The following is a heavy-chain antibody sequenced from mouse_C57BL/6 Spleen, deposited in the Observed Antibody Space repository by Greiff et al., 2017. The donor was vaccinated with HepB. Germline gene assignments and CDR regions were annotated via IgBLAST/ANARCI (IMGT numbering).Heavy chain of an antibody. Sequence: VQLQQPGAELVMPGASVKLSCKASGYTFTSYWMHWVKQRPGQGLEWIGEIDPSDSYTNYNQKFKGKSTLTVDKSSSTAYRQPSSLTSEDSAVYYCARDYSNYGFDYWGQGTTLTVSS. V-gene: IGHV1-69*01. J-gene: IGHJ2*01. CDR2: IDPSDSYT. D-gene: IGHD2-5*01. CDR1: GYTFTSYW. CDR3: ARDYSNYGFDY.